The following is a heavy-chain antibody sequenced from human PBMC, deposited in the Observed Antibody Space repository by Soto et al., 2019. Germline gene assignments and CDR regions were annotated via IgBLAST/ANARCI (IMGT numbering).Heavy chain of an antibody. Sequence: PSETLSLTCTVSGGSISSYYWSWIRQPPGKGLEWIGYIYYSGSTNYNPSLKSRVTISVDTSKNQFSLKLSSVTAADTAVYYCAREISSGWNIRLFDYWGQGTQVTVSS. J-gene: IGHJ4*02. CDR1: GGSISSYY. CDR3: AREISSGWNIRLFDY. D-gene: IGHD6-19*01. V-gene: IGHV4-59*01. CDR2: IYYSGST.